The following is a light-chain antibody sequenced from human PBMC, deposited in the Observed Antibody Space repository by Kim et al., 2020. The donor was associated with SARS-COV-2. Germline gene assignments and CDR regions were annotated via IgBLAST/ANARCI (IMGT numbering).Light chain of an antibody. Sequence: SPGKRAALSGRASQTVRSSYLAWYQQRLGQARRRLIDGAASRATGNPDRFSGSGSGTDFTLTISRLEPEGIAVYYCQLYGSSPRYTFGQGTKLEIK. CDR2: GAA. J-gene: IGKJ2*01. V-gene: IGKV3-20*01. CDR1: QTVRSSY. CDR3: QLYGSSPRYT.